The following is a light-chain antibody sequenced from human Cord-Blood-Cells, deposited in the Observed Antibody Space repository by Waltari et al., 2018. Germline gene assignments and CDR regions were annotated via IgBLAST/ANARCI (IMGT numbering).Light chain of an antibody. J-gene: IGKJ1*01. CDR1: QSVLYSSNNKNS. CDR2: WAS. Sequence: DIVMTQSPDSLAVSLGGRATINCKSSQSVLYSSNNKNSLVWYQQKPGQPPKLLIYWASTRESGVPDRFSGSGSGTDFTLTISSLQAEDVAVYYCQQYYSTPWTFGQGTKVEIK. CDR3: QQYYSTPWT. V-gene: IGKV4-1*01.